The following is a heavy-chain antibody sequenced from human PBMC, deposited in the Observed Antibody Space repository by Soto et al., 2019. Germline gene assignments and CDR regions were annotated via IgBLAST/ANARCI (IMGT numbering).Heavy chain of an antibody. J-gene: IGHJ5*01. CDR2: INPEDSDT. CDR1: GYNFADYW. CDR3: ARHGKYSYDKSGSDS. D-gene: IGHD3-22*01. Sequence: GESLKISCKGYGYNFADYWIGWVRQMPGKGLEWLGIINPEDSDTRYSPSFQGQVTIAADKSISTAYLQWRSLKASDAAMYYCARHGKYSYDKSGSDSWGQGTLVTVSS. V-gene: IGHV5-51*01.